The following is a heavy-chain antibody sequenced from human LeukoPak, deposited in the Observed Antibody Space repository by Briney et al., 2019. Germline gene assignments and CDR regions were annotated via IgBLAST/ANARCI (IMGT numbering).Heavy chain of an antibody. D-gene: IGHD6-19*01. CDR1: GFTFSSYW. J-gene: IGHJ4*02. CDR3: AREGLYSSDWDY. CDR2: INSDGSST. V-gene: IGHV3-74*01. Sequence: GGSLRLSCAASGFTFSSYWMLWVRQAPGKGLVWVSRINSDGSSTSYADSVKGRFTISRDNAKNTLYLQMNSLRADDTAVCYCAREGLYSSDWDYWGQGTLVTVSS.